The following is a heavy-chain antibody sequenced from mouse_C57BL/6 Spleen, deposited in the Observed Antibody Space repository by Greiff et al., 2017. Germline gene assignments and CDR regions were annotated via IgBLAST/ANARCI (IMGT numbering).Heavy chain of an antibody. D-gene: IGHD3-1*01. V-gene: IGHV1-69*01. CDR3: ATGTGNYYAMDY. J-gene: IGHJ4*01. Sequence: VQLQQPGAELVMPGASVKLSCKASGYTFTSYWMHWVKQRPGQGLEWIGEIDPSDSYTNYNQKFKGKSTLTVDKSSSTAYMQLSSLTSEDSAVYYCATGTGNYYAMDYWGQGTSVTVSS. CDR2: IDPSDSYT. CDR1: GYTFTSYW.